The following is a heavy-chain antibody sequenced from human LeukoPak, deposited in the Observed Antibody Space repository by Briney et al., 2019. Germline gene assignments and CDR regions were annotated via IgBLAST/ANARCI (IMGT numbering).Heavy chain of an antibody. CDR2: IIPIFGTA. V-gene: IGHV1-69*13. CDR1: GGTFISYG. Sequence: GASVKVSCKASGGTFISYGISWVRQAPGQGLEWMGGIIPIFGTANYAQKFQGRVTITADESTSTAYMELSSLRSEDTAVYYCASEGGYSSSWYHWGQGTLVTVSS. CDR3: ASEGGYSSSWYH. J-gene: IGHJ4*02. D-gene: IGHD6-13*01.